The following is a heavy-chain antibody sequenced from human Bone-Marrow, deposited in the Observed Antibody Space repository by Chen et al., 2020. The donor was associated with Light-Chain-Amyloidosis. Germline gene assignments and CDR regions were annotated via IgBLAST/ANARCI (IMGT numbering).Heavy chain of an antibody. CDR3: ARGLFGSGSALPLDF. CDR1: GFSFSSYW. CDR2: INSDGHVT. Sequence: EVQLVESGGGLVQPGGCLRLSCAASGFSFSSYWMHWVRQAPGKGLVWVSRINSDGHVTTYADSVKGRVAISRENAKHTLYLQMNNLRAEDTATYYCARGLFGSGSALPLDFWGEGTLVTVSS. V-gene: IGHV3-74*03. J-gene: IGHJ4*02. D-gene: IGHD3-10*01.